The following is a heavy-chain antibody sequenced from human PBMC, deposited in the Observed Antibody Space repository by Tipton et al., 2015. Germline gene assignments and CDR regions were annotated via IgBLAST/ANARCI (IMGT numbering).Heavy chain of an antibody. Sequence: TLSLTCTVSGGSIGSSGNYWGWIRQPPGKGLEWIGSIYYSGYSHYNPSLKSRVTILVDTSNSQFSLNLRSVTAADMSIYYCARSRAYVDPLRGNFRPFYVDHWGQGILVVVSS. V-gene: IGHV4-39*07. CDR1: GGSIGSSGNY. J-gene: IGHJ4*02. CDR2: IYYSGYS. CDR3: ARSRAYVDPLRGNFRPFYVDH. D-gene: IGHD3-10*02.